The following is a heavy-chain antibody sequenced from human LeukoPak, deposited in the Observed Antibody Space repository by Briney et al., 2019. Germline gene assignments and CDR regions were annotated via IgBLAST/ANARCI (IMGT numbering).Heavy chain of an antibody. Sequence: GGSLRLSCAASGFTFSSYSMNWVRQAPGKGLEWVSSISSSSSYIYYADSVKGRFTISRDNAKNSLYLQMSSLRAEDTAVYFCAREGGYCYGDSCRYFDYWGQGTLVTVSS. CDR3: AREGGYCYGDSCRYFDY. CDR2: ISSSSSYI. CDR1: GFTFSSYS. V-gene: IGHV3-21*01. D-gene: IGHD2-15*01. J-gene: IGHJ4*02.